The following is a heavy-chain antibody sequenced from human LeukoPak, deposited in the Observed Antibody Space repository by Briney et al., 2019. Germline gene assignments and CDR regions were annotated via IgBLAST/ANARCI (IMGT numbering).Heavy chain of an antibody. CDR2: IKQDGSEK. V-gene: IGHV3-7*01. J-gene: IGHJ6*02. Sequence: GGSLRLSCAASGFTFSSNAMSWVRQAPGKGLEWVANIKQDGSEKYYVDSVKGRFTISRDNAKNSLYLQMDSLRAEDTAVYYCARDIVVVPAANYYYYYGMDVWGQGTTVTVSS. CDR3: ARDIVVVPAANYYYYYGMDV. CDR1: GFTFSSNA. D-gene: IGHD2-2*01.